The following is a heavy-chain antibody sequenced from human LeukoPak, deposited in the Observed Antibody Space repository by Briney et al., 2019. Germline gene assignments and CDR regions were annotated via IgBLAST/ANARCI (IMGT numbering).Heavy chain of an antibody. V-gene: IGHV1-18*01. CDR2: ISAYNGNT. CDR3: ASMEVVGASFDY. CDR1: GYTFTSYG. J-gene: IGHJ4*02. D-gene: IGHD1-26*01. Sequence: ASVKVSCKASGYTFTSYGISWVRQAPGQGLEWMGWISAYNGNTNYAQKLQGRVTMTTDTSTSTAYTELRSLRSDDTAVYYCASMEVVGASFDYWSQGTLVTVSS.